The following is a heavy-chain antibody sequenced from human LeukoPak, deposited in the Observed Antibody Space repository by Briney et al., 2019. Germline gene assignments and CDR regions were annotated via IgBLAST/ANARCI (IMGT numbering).Heavy chain of an antibody. D-gene: IGHD4-17*01. CDR1: GYTFTGYY. V-gene: IGHV1-2*02. J-gene: IGHJ4*02. CDR2: VSPNGGAT. CDR3: ARAAVTTLPYFDY. Sequence: ASVKVSCKASGYTFTGYYMHWVRHAPGQGLEWMGWVSPNGGATNYAQKFQGRVTMTRDTSISTAYMELSRLRSDDTAVYYCARAAVTTLPYFDYWGQGTLVTVSS.